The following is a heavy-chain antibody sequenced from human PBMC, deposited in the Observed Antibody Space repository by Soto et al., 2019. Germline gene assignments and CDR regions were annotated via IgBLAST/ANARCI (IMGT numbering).Heavy chain of an antibody. CDR3: ARDISAYYIPHCPDY. Sequence: GGSLRLSCAASGFTFSSYGMHWVRQAPGKGLEWVAVIWYDGSNKYYAESVKGRFTISRDNSENTLYLQMNSLRAEDTAVYYCARDISAYYIPHCPDYWGQGTLVTVSS. D-gene: IGHD3-10*01. CDR2: IWYDGSNK. J-gene: IGHJ4*02. CDR1: GFTFSSYG. V-gene: IGHV3-33*01.